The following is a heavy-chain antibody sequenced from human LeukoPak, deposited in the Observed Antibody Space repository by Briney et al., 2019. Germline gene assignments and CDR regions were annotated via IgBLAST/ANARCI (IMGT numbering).Heavy chain of an antibody. CDR1: GYTSTGYY. Sequence: ASVKVSCKASGYTSTGYYMHWVRRGPGQGLEWMGWINPNSGGTNYAQKFQGWVTMTRDTSISTAYMELSRLRSDDTAVYYCARDARPGGFDPWGQGTLVTVSS. J-gene: IGHJ5*02. V-gene: IGHV1-2*04. CDR2: INPNSGGT. CDR3: ARDARPGGFDP.